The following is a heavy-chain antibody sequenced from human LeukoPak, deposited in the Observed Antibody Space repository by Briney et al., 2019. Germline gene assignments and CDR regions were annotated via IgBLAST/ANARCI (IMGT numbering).Heavy chain of an antibody. CDR2: ISDSGGST. CDR3: AKDYRDSSGAYYYMDV. Sequence: PGESLRLSCAASGFTFSRYAMSWVRQAPGKGLEWVPAISDSGGSTNYADSVKGRFTISRDNSKNTLYLQMNSLRAEDTAIYYCAKDYRDSSGAYYYMDVWGKGTTVTVSS. CDR1: GFTFSRYA. J-gene: IGHJ6*03. D-gene: IGHD3-22*01. V-gene: IGHV3-23*01.